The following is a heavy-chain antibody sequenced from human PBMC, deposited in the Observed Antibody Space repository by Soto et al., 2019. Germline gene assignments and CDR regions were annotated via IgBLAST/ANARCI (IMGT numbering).Heavy chain of an antibody. D-gene: IGHD4-17*01. Sequence: QITLKESGPTLVKPTQTLTLTCTFSGFSLSTSGVGVGWIRQPPGKALEWLALIYWDDDKRYSPSLKSRLTITKDTPKNQVVLTMTNMDPVDTATYYCANRPYYGDYGGSFDYWGQGTLVTVSS. CDR1: GFSLSTSGVG. CDR3: ANRPYYGDYGGSFDY. CDR2: IYWDDDK. V-gene: IGHV2-5*02. J-gene: IGHJ4*02.